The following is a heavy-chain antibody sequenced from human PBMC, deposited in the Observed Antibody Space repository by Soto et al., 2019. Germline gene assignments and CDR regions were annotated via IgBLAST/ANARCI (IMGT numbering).Heavy chain of an antibody. D-gene: IGHD3-10*01. CDR1: GSSISSSSW. CDR2: IYHSGTT. Sequence: QVQLQESGPGLVKPPGTLSLTCAVSGSSISSSSWWSWVRLPPGKGLEWIGEIYHSGTTNYSPSLKSRVTMSVDKSKNQFSLKLSSVTAADTAVYYCARRGDGSGSLDYWGQGTLVTVSS. V-gene: IGHV4-4*03. CDR3: ARRGDGSGSLDY. J-gene: IGHJ4*02.